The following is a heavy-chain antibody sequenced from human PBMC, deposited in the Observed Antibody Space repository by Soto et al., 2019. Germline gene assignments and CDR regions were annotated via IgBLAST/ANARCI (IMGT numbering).Heavy chain of an antibody. CDR1: GYTFTSYA. CDR3: ARELGATRDYYYGMDV. Sequence: QVQLVQSGAEEKKPGASVKVSCKASGYTFTSYAMHWVRQAPGQRLEWMGWINAGNGNTKYSQKFQGRVTITRDTSASTAYMELSSLRSEDTAVYYCARELGATRDYYYGMDVWGQRTTVTVSS. J-gene: IGHJ6*02. V-gene: IGHV1-3*05. D-gene: IGHD1-26*01. CDR2: INAGNGNT.